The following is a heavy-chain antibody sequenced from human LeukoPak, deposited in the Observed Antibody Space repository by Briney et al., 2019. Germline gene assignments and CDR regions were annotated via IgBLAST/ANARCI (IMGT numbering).Heavy chain of an antibody. CDR2: IKSKTDGGTT. CDR1: GFTFNNAW. CDR3: TTDPWGAFRYFDYGGAFDI. V-gene: IGHV3-15*01. Sequence: GGSLRLSCVASGFTFNNAWMSWVRQAPGKGLEWVGHIKSKTDGGTTDYAAPVKGRFTISRDDSKNTLYLQMNSLKTEDTAVCYCTTDPWGAFRYFDYGGAFDIWGQGTMVTVSS. D-gene: IGHD3-9*01. J-gene: IGHJ3*02.